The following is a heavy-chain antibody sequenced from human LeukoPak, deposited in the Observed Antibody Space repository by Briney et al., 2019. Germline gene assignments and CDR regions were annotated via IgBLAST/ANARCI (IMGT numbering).Heavy chain of an antibody. V-gene: IGHV3-30*18. CDR3: AKIEGSSSYYSDY. CDR1: GFTFSTYA. CDR2: ISYDGGST. J-gene: IGHJ4*02. D-gene: IGHD6-6*01. Sequence: PGGSLRLSWAASGFTFSTYAVHWVRQAPGKGLEWVAIISYDGGSTSYADSVKGRFTISRDNSKNTLYLQMSSLRTEDTAVYYCAKIEGSSSYYSDYWGQGTLVTVSS.